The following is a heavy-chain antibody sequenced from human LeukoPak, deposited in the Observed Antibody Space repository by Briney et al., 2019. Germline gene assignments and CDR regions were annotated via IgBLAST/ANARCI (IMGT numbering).Heavy chain of an antibody. V-gene: IGHV4-4*07. CDR2: IYTSGST. CDR1: GGSISSYY. Sequence: SETLSLTCTVSGGSISSYYWSWIRQPAGKGLEWIGRIYTSGSTNYNPSLKSRVTMSVDTSKNQFSLKLSSVTAADTAVYYCAKGYYNWDSFDVVEYFDYWGQGTLVTVSS. J-gene: IGHJ4*02. CDR3: AKGYYNWDSFDVVEYFDY. D-gene: IGHD1-7*01.